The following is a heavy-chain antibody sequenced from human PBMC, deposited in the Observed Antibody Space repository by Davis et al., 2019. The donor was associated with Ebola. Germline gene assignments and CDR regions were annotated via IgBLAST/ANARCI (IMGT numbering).Heavy chain of an antibody. CDR1: VDSVSSNAAA. Sequence: QTPSPTCVISVDSVSSNAAARNWIRQSPRRGPEWLGRTFFRSQWHSDYAISVRGRTTFSVDTSKNQFSLQLDSATPDDTAVYFCAGGTTRLDSWGQGTLVTVSS. CDR2: TFFRSQWHS. J-gene: IGHJ4*02. V-gene: IGHV6-1*01. D-gene: IGHD2-15*01. CDR3: AGGTTRLDS.